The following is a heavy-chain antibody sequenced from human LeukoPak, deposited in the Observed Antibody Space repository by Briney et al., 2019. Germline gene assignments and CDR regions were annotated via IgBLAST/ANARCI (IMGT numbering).Heavy chain of an antibody. Sequence: GGSLRLSCAASGFTFDDYGMSWVRQAPGKGLEWVSGINWNGGSTGYADSVKGRFTISRDNAKNSLYLQMNSLRAEDTALYYCARDRKKIRYFDWLPFDPWGQGTLVTVSP. CDR3: ARDRKKIRYFDWLPFDP. V-gene: IGHV3-20*04. D-gene: IGHD3-9*01. J-gene: IGHJ5*02. CDR2: INWNGGST. CDR1: GFTFDDYG.